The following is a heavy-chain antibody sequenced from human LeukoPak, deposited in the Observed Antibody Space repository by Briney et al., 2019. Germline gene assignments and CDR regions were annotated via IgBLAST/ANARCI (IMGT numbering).Heavy chain of an antibody. V-gene: IGHV4-61*02. CDR1: GGSISSSSYY. CDR3: ARDSSMITFGGVIVFFDY. Sequence: SETLSLTCTVSGGSISSSSYYWSWIRQPAGKGLEWIGRIYTSGSTNYNPSLKSRVTMSVDTSKNQFSLKLSSVTAADTAVYYCARDSSMITFGGVIVFFDYWGQGTLVTVSS. D-gene: IGHD3-16*02. CDR2: IYTSGST. J-gene: IGHJ4*02.